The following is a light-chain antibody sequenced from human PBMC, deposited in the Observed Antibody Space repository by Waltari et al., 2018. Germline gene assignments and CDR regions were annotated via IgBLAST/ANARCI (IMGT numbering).Light chain of an antibody. V-gene: IGLV2-23*02. CDR3: CSYAGSSTFDWV. CDR2: EVS. J-gene: IGLJ3*02. Sequence: QSALTQPASVSGSPGQSITISCTGTNSDVGSYDRVSWYQQHPGKAPKVMISEVSKRPSGVPNRFSGAKSGNTASLTISGLQAEDEADYYCCSYAGSSTFDWVFGGGTKLTVL. CDR1: NSDVGSYDR.